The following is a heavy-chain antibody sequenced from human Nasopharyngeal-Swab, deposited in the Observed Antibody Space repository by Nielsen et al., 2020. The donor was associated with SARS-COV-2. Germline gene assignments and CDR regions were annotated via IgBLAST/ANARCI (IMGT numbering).Heavy chain of an antibody. Sequence: SVKVSCKASGGTFSSYAISWVRQAPGQGLEWMGGIIPIFGTANYAQKFQGRVTITADEYTSKSYMELSSLRDEDTAVYYCATQRDEMATSSSLGYWGQGTLVTVSS. CDR3: ATQRDEMATSSSLGY. D-gene: IGHD5-24*01. J-gene: IGHJ4*02. CDR1: GGTFSSYA. V-gene: IGHV1-69*13. CDR2: IIPIFGTA.